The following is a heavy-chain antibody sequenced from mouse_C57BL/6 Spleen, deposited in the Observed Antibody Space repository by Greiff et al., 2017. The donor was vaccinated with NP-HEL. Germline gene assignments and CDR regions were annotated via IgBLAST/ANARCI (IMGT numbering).Heavy chain of an antibody. CDR2: IDPSDSYT. CDR3: ATRDDGSSPFAY. V-gene: IGHV1-69*01. CDR1: GYTFTSYW. Sequence: QVQLKQPGAELVMPGASVKLSCKASGYTFTSYWMHWVKQRPGQGLEWIGEIDPSDSYTNYNQKFKGKSTLTVDKSSSTAYMQLSSLTSEDSAVYYCATRDDGSSPFAYWGQGTLVTVSA. J-gene: IGHJ3*01. D-gene: IGHD1-1*01.